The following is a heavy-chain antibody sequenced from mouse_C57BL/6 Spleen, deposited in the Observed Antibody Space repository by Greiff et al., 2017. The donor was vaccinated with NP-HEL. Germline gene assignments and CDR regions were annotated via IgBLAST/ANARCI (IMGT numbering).Heavy chain of an antibody. CDR3: ARGGLGRDYYAMDY. CDR2: ISSGSSTI. D-gene: IGHD4-1*01. V-gene: IGHV5-17*01. Sequence: EVKLMESGGGLVKPGGSLKLSCAASGFTFSDYGMHWVRQAPEKGLEWVAYISSGSSTIYYADTVKGRFTISRDNAKNTLFLQMTSLRSEDTAMYYCARGGLGRDYYAMDYWGQGTSVTVSS. J-gene: IGHJ4*01. CDR1: GFTFSDYG.